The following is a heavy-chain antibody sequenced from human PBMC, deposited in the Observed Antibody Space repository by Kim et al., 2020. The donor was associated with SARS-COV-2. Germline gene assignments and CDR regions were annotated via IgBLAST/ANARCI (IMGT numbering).Heavy chain of an antibody. CDR3: ARAGVWGSYRFVLTEGSNYYYGMDV. Sequence: ASVKVSCKASGYTFTSYAMNWVRQAPGQGLEWMGWINTNTGNPTYAQGFTGRFVFSLDTSVSTAYLQISSLKAEDTAVYYCARAGVWGSYRFVLTEGSNYYYGMDVWAKGPRSPSP. CDR1: GYTFTSYA. V-gene: IGHV7-4-1*02. CDR2: INTNTGNP. D-gene: IGHD3-16*02. J-gene: IGHJ6*02.